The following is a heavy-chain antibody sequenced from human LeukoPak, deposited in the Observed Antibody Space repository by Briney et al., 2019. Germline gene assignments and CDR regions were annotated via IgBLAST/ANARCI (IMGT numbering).Heavy chain of an antibody. V-gene: IGHV4-30-2*01. CDR1: GGSISSGGYS. CDR3: ARDRGDGFNYLFDY. J-gene: IGHJ4*02. Sequence: PSETLSLTCAVSGGSISSGGYSWNWIRQPPGKGLEWIGYIYHSGVTYYNPSLKSRVSISVDTSESHFSLKVASVTAADTAIYYCARDRGDGFNYLFDYWGQGILVTVSS. D-gene: IGHD5-24*01. CDR2: IYHSGVT.